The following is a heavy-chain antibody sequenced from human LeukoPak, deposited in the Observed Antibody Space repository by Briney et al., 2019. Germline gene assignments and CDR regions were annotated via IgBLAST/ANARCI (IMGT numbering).Heavy chain of an antibody. CDR1: GFTFSSYG. V-gene: IGHV3-30*02. CDR3: AKDGDSSSWYYYYYMDV. D-gene: IGHD6-13*01. J-gene: IGHJ6*03. Sequence: PGGSLRLSCAASGFTFSSYGMHWVRQAPGKGLEWVAFIRYDGSNKYYADSVKGRFTISRDNSKNTLYLQMNSLRAEDTAVYYCAKDGDSSSWYYYYYMDVWGKGTTVTVSS. CDR2: IRYDGSNK.